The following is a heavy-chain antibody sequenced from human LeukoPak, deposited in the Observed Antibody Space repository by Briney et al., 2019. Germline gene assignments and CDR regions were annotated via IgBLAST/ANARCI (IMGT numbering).Heavy chain of an antibody. CDR2: ISAYNGNT. CDR3: ARGWHYYDSSGYYYPFDY. V-gene: IGHV1-18*01. CDR1: GYTFTSYG. J-gene: IGHJ4*02. Sequence: GASVKVSCKASGYTFTSYGISWVRQAPGQGLEWMGWISAYNGNTNYAQKLQGRVTMTTDTSTGTAYMELRSLRSDDTAVYYCARGWHYYDSSGYYYPFDYWGQGTLVTVSS. D-gene: IGHD3-22*01.